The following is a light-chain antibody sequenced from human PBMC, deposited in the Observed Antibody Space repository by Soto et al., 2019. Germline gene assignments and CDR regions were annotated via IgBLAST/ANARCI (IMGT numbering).Light chain of an antibody. J-gene: IGKJ5*01. V-gene: IGKV1-9*01. Sequence: IQLTQSPSSLSASVGDRVTITCRASQGISSYLAWYQQKPGKAPKLLIYAASTLQSVVPSRFSGSVSGTDFTLTISSLQPEDFATYYCQQLNSNPITFGQGTRLEIK. CDR1: QGISSY. CDR2: AAS. CDR3: QQLNSNPIT.